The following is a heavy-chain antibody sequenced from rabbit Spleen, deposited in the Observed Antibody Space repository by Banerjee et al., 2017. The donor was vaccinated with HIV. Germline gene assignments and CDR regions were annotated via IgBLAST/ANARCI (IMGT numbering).Heavy chain of an antibody. CDR2: IWGGANGAS. Sequence: EQLEESGGGLVKPEGSLALTCTASGLSFSRSYWMCWDRQAPGKGLEVIACIWGGANGASYYAIGAKSRFTISKTSSTTVTLQMTILTAADTATYFCARGLVGFFFYINGPPRSAPLSPYTPFFDP. CDR1: GLSFSRSYW. CDR3: ARGLVGFFFYINGPPRSAPLSPYTPFFDP. J-gene: IGHJ2*02. V-gene: IGHV1S45*01. D-gene: IGHD1-1*01.